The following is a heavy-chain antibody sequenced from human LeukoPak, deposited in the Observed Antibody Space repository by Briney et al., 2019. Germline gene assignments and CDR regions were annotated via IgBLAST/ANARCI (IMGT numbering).Heavy chain of an antibody. V-gene: IGHV4-34*01. CDR3: ASSDSSKPALDY. CDR1: GGSFSSYY. D-gene: IGHD6-13*01. J-gene: IGHJ4*02. CDR2: INHSGST. Sequence: PSETLSLTCAVYGGSFSSYYWSWIRQPPGKGLEWIGEINHSGSTNYNPSLKSRVTISVDTSKNQFSLKLSSVTAPDTAVYYVASSDSSKPALDYWGEGSMVTVSS.